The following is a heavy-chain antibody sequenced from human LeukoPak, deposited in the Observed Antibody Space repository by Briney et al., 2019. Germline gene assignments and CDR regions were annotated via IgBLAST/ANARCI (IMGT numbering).Heavy chain of an antibody. D-gene: IGHD3-10*01. Sequence: SETLSLTCAVYGGSFSSYYWSWIRQPPGRGLEWIGEINHSGSTNYNPSLKSRVTISVDTSKNQFSLKLSSVTAADTAVYYCARAGLGGTMVRGVFDYWGQGTLVTVSS. CDR3: ARAGLGGTMVRGVFDY. J-gene: IGHJ4*02. CDR2: INHSGST. CDR1: GGSFSSYY. V-gene: IGHV4-34*01.